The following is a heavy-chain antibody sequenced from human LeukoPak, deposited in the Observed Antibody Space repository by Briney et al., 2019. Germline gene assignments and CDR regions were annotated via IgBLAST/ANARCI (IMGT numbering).Heavy chain of an antibody. Sequence: GESLKISCKGSGYGFTSYWIGWVRQMPGKGLDWIGIIYPGDSDTRYSPSFQGQVTISADKSISTAYLQWSSLKASDTAMYYCARQGRDSSGWSVYYFDYWGQGTLVTVSS. V-gene: IGHV5-51*01. CDR3: ARQGRDSSGWSVYYFDY. CDR1: GYGFTSYW. CDR2: IYPGDSDT. J-gene: IGHJ4*02. D-gene: IGHD6-19*01.